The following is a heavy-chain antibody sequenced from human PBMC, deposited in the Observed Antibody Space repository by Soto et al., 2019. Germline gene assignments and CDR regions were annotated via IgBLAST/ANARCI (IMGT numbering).Heavy chain of an antibody. D-gene: IGHD2-15*01. V-gene: IGHV3-23*01. Sequence: LRLSCAASGFTFSSYAMSWVRQAPGKGLEWVSAISGSGGSTYYADSVKGRFTISRDNSKNTLYLQMNSLRAEDTAVYYCAKDRGVVVVAATRNYFDYWGQGTLVTVSS. CDR3: AKDRGVVVVAATRNYFDY. CDR2: ISGSGGST. J-gene: IGHJ4*02. CDR1: GFTFSSYA.